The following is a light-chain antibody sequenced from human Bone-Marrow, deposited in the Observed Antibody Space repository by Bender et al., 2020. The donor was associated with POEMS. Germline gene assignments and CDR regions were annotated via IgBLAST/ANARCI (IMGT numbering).Light chain of an antibody. V-gene: IGLV2-14*01. CDR1: SSDVGFYNY. Sequence: QSAPTQPASVSGSPGQSIAISCTGTSSDVGFYNYVSWYQQHPGKAPKLMIYDVSTRPSGVSNRFSGSKSGNTASLTISGLQAEDEADYYCSSYTSSSTLEFGGGTKLTVL. CDR3: SSYTSSSTLE. J-gene: IGLJ3*02. CDR2: DVS.